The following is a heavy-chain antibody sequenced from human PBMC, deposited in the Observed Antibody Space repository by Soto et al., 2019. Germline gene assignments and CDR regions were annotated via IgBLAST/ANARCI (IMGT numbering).Heavy chain of an antibody. Sequence: EVQLVESGGGLVQPGESLRLSCAASGFTFSSYWMHWIRQAPGKGLVWVSRVSSDGSSTVYATSVKGRLTISRDNANNTLYLQMSSLSDEDTAVYYCARGLPNYSSFDSWGQGTLVTVSS. J-gene: IGHJ4*02. CDR1: GFTFSSYW. D-gene: IGHD4-4*01. CDR2: VSSDGSST. CDR3: ARGLPNYSSFDS. V-gene: IGHV3-74*01.